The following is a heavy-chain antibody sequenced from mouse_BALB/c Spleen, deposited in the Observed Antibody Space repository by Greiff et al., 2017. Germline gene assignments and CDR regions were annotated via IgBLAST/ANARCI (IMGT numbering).Heavy chain of an antibody. D-gene: IGHD3-1*01. CDR3: ARSGSGYFYAMDY. Sequence: EVKLVESGGGLVQPGGSRKLSCAASGFTFSSFGMHWVRQAPEKGLEWVAYISSGSSTTYYADTVKGRFTISRDNPKNTLFLQMTSLRSEDTAMYYCARSGSGYFYAMDYWGQGTSVTVSS. CDR1: GFTFSSFG. CDR2: ISSGSSTT. V-gene: IGHV5-17*02. J-gene: IGHJ4*01.